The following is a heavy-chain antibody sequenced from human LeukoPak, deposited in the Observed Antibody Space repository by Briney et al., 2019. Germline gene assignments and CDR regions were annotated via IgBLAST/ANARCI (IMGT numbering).Heavy chain of an antibody. CDR3: ATNGTSVNFDY. V-gene: IGHV7-4-1*02. Sequence: ASVKVSCKASGYTFTNYPMNWVRQAPGQGLEWMGWINTNTGNPSYAQGFTGRFVFSLDTSVSTAYLQISSLKTEDTAVYYCATNGTSVNFDYWGQGTLVTVSS. CDR2: INTNTGNP. D-gene: IGHD2-8*01. CDR1: GYTFTNYP. J-gene: IGHJ4*02.